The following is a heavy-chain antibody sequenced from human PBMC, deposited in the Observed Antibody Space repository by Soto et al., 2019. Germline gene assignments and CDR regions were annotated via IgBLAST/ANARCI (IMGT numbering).Heavy chain of an antibody. D-gene: IGHD2-15*01. V-gene: IGHV4-39*01. J-gene: IGHJ4*02. CDR2: VHYSGGT. Sequence: QLQLQESGPGLVKPSETLSLTCTVSGGSITSSDYFWGWVRQSPGKGLEFVGSVHYSGGTYYMPALKSRVTGSLDTSKNQFSLRLRSVSAADTAVYYCASTVVGASGHTDFDHWGQGTLVTVSS. CDR3: ASTVVGASGHTDFDH. CDR1: GGSITSSDYF.